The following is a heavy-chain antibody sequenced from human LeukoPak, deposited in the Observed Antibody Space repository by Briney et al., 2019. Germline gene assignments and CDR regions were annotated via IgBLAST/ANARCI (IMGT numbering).Heavy chain of an antibody. V-gene: IGHV4-34*01. CDR3: AGRDGYNYYGY. D-gene: IGHD5-24*01. CDR2: INHSGST. CDR1: GGSFSGYY. J-gene: IGHJ4*02. Sequence: PSETLSLTCAVYGGSFSGYYWSWIRQPPGKGLEWIGEINHSGSTNYNPSLKSRVTISVDTSKNQFSLKLSSVTAADTAVYYCAGRDGYNYYGYWGQGTLVTVSS.